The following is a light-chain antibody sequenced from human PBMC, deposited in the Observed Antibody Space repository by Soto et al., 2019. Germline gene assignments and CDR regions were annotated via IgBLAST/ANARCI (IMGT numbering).Light chain of an antibody. V-gene: IGKV1-27*01. J-gene: IGKJ1*01. CDR1: QGISYY. CDR2: AAS. Sequence: DIQMTQSPSSLSASVGARVIITCRASQGISYYLAWYQQKPGKVPKLLIYAASTLQSGVPSRISASGSGTDFTLTTSGQQPEDVATYYGLKNDSAPNTFSQGTKVVIK. CDR3: LKNDSAPNT.